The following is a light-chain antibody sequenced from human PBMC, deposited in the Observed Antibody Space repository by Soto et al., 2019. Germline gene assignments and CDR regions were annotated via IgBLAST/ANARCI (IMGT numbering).Light chain of an antibody. CDR1: SSDVGAYNY. V-gene: IGLV2-14*01. J-gene: IGLJ1*01. Sequence: QAVVTQPASVSGSPGQSITISCTGTSSDVGAYNYVSWYQQHPGKAPKLMIYEVSNRPSGVSNRFSGSKSGNTASLTISGLQAEDEADYYCSSYTTCSTLYVFGTGTKLTVL. CDR2: EVS. CDR3: SSYTTCSTLYV.